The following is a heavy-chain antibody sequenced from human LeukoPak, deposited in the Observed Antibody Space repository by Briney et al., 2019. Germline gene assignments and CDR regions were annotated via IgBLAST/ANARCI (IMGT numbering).Heavy chain of an antibody. V-gene: IGHV3-30*18. Sequence: PGGSLRLSCAASGFTLSSYGMHWVRQAPGKGLGWVAVISYDGSNKYYADSVKGRFTISRDNSKNTLYLQMNSLRAEDTAVYYCAKDSSEPYDCWSGSWFDPWGQGTLVTVSS. D-gene: IGHD3-3*01. CDR1: GFTLSSYG. CDR2: ISYDGSNK. CDR3: AKDSSEPYDCWSGSWFDP. J-gene: IGHJ5*02.